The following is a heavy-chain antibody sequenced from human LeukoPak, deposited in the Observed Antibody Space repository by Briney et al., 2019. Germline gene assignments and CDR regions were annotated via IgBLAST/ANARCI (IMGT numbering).Heavy chain of an antibody. Sequence: SETLSLTCTVSGGSISSGGYYWSWIRQHPGKGLEWIGYIYYSGSTYYNPSLKSRVTRSVDTSKNQFSLKLSSVTAVDTAVYYCARDRVIGVVILEWYMDVWGKGTTVTVSS. CDR1: GGSISSGGYY. V-gene: IGHV4-31*03. D-gene: IGHD3-3*01. J-gene: IGHJ6*03. CDR2: IYYSGST. CDR3: ARDRVIGVVILEWYMDV.